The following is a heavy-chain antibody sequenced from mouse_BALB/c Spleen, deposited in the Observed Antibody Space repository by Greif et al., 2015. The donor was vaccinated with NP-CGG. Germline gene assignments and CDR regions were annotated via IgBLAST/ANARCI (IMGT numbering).Heavy chain of an antibody. Sequence: EVQLQESGPGLVKPSQSLSLTCSVTGYSITSGYYWNWIRQFPGNKLEWMGYISYDGSNNYNPSLKNRISITRDTSKNQFFLKLNSVTTEDTATYYCAREGGLLTTYFDYWGQGTTLTVSS. J-gene: IGHJ2*01. D-gene: IGHD3-3*01. CDR1: GYSITSGYY. CDR2: ISYDGSN. CDR3: AREGGLLTTYFDY. V-gene: IGHV3-6*02.